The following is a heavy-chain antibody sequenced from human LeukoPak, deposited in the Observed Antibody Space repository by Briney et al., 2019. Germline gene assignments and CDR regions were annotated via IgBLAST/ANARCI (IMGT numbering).Heavy chain of an antibody. Sequence: SESLSLTCTVSGGSISSSSYYWGWIRQPPGKGLEWVGEINHSGSINYNPSLKSRVTISVDTSKNQFSLKLSSVTAADTAVYYCARGFIVVPAAMFDYWGQGTLVTVSS. CDR3: ARGFIVVPAAMFDY. J-gene: IGHJ4*02. CDR1: GGSISSSSYY. CDR2: INHSGSI. D-gene: IGHD2-2*01. V-gene: IGHV4-39*07.